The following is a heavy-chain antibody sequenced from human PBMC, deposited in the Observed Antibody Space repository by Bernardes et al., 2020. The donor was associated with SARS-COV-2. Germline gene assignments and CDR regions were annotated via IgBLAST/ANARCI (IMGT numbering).Heavy chain of an antibody. Sequence: SETLSLTCTVSGGSVSSGSYYWSWIRQPPGKGLEWIGYIYYSGSTNYNPSLKSRVTISVDTSKNQFSLKLSSVTAADTAVYYCAREPPDLLGPYCSGGSCYSVPGSRFDPWGQGTLVTVSS. CDR3: AREPPDLLGPYCSGGSCYSVPGSRFDP. D-gene: IGHD2-15*01. CDR2: IYYSGST. CDR1: GGSVSSGSYY. J-gene: IGHJ5*02. V-gene: IGHV4-61*01.